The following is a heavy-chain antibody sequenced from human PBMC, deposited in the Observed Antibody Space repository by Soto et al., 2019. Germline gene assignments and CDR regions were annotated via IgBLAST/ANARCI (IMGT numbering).Heavy chain of an antibody. J-gene: IGHJ6*02. V-gene: IGHV3-33*01. CDR3: AREGGYDILTGYYYYYYYGMDV. CDR1: GFTFSSYG. D-gene: IGHD3-9*01. CDR2: IWYDGSNK. Sequence: GGSLRLSCAASGFTFSSYGMHWVRQAPGKGLEWVAVIWYDGSNKYYADSVKGRFTISRDNSKNTLYLQMNSLRAEDTAVYYCAREGGYDILTGYYYYYYYGMDVWDQGTTVTVSS.